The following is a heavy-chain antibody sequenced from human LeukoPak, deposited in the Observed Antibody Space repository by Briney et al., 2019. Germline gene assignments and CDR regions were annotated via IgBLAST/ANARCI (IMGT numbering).Heavy chain of an antibody. CDR1: GFTFSSYG. J-gene: IGHJ6*04. CDR3: AKAQFSDYGMRSDYGMDV. V-gene: IGHV3-30*18. CDR2: ISYDGSNK. Sequence: GRSLRLSCAASGFTFSSYGMHWVRQAPGKGLEWVAVISYDGSNKYYADSVKGRFTISRDNSKNTLYLQMNSLRAEDTAVYYCAKAQFSDYGMRSDYGMDVWGKGTTVTVSS. D-gene: IGHD4-17*01.